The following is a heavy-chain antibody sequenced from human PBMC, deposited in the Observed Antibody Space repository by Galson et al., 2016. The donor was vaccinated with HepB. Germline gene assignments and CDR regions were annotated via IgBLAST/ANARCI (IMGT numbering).Heavy chain of an antibody. Sequence: SLRLSCAASGFTFSTYWMHWVRQAPGKGLVWVSRINSDGSSTTYADSVKGRFTVSRDNAKNTLYLQINSLRAEDTAVYYCGRKSTTGSGDSFQMWGQGTMVTVPS. CDR3: GRKSTTGSGDSFQM. CDR2: INSDGSST. V-gene: IGHV3-74*01. J-gene: IGHJ3*02. D-gene: IGHD1-14*01. CDR1: GFTFSTYW.